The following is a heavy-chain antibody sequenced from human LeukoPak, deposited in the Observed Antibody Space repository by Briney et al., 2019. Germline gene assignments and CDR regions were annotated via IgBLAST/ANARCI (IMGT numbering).Heavy chain of an antibody. D-gene: IGHD2-21*02. J-gene: IGHJ4*02. CDR2: ISYDGSNK. CDR3: AKDKGCGGDCYWYYFDY. CDR1: GFTFSAYG. Sequence: GRSLRLSCATSGFTFSAYGMHWVRRAPGKGLEWVAVISYDGSNKYYADSVKGRFTVSRDNSKNTLYLQMNSLRAEDTAVYYCAKDKGCGGDCYWYYFDYWGQGTLVTVSS. V-gene: IGHV3-30*18.